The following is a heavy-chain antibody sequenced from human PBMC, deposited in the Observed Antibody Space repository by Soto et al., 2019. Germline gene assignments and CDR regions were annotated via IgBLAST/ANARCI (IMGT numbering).Heavy chain of an antibody. CDR2: ISADGSNK. D-gene: IGHD1-26*01. Sequence: QVQLVESGGDVVQPGRSLRLSCAASGFTFSSYGMHWVRQAPGKGLEWVAVISADGSNKYYADSVKGRFTISRDNSKNAVYLQMNSLRAEDTAVYYCAKDGDDGSPRELLFYYYGMDVWGQGTTVTVSS. CDR1: GFTFSSYG. V-gene: IGHV3-30*18. J-gene: IGHJ6*02. CDR3: AKDGDDGSPRELLFYYYGMDV.